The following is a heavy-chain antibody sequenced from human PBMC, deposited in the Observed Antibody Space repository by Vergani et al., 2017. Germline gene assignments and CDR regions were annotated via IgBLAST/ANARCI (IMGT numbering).Heavy chain of an antibody. J-gene: IGHJ5*02. Sequence: EVQLVQSGAEVKKPGESLKISCKGSGYSFTSYWIGWVRQMPGKGLEWMGIIYPGDSDTRYSPSFQGQVTISADKSISTAYLQWSSLKASDTAMYYCARLAYCGGDCFSSDNWFDPWGQGTLVTVSS. D-gene: IGHD2-21*02. CDR2: IYPGDSDT. V-gene: IGHV5-51*01. CDR1: GYSFTSYW. CDR3: ARLAYCGGDCFSSDNWFDP.